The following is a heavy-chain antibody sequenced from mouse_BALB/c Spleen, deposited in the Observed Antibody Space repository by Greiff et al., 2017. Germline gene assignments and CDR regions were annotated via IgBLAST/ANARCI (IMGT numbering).Heavy chain of an antibody. CDR2: IWGDGST. V-gene: IGHV2-3*01. J-gene: IGHJ4*01. CDR3: ASMITTGYAMDY. Sequence: QVQLQQSGPGLVAPSQSLSITCTVSGFSLSRYSVHWVRQPPGKGLEWLGVIWGDGSTNYHSALISRLSISKDNSKSQVFLKLNSLQTDDTATYYCASMITTGYAMDYWGQGTSVTVSS. D-gene: IGHD2-4*01. CDR1: GFSLSRYS.